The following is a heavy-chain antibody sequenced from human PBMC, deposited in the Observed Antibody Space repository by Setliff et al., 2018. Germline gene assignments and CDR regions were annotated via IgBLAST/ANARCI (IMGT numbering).Heavy chain of an antibody. V-gene: IGHV4-34*01. CDR3: ARGLRSSGPYAGGWYYFDF. CDR1: GASFKDYY. Sequence: ETLSLTCAVYGASFKDYYWTWIRQSPGQGLEWIGQINHSGSTTSNPSLKSRVAISVHMSKNQISLDLTSVTAADTGVYYCARGLRSSGPYAGGWYYFDFWGQGILVTVS. J-gene: IGHJ4*02. D-gene: IGHD1-26*01. CDR2: INHSGST.